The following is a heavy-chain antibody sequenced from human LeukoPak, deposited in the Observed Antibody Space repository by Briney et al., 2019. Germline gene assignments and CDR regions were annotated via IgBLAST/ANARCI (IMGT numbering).Heavy chain of an antibody. D-gene: IGHD5-12*01. J-gene: IGHJ4*02. CDR1: GGSFSGYY. CDR3: ARNRGGPSIVATIIGGFDY. Sequence: PSETLSLTCAVYGGSFSGYYWSWIRQPPGKGLEWIGSIYHSGSTYYNPSLKSRVTISVDTSKNQFSLKLSSVTAADTAVYYCARNRGGPSIVATIIGGFDYWGQGTLVTVSS. CDR2: IYHSGST. V-gene: IGHV4-34*01.